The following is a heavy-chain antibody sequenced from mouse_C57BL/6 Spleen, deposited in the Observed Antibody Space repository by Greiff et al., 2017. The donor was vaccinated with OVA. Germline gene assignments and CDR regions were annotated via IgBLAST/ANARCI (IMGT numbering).Heavy chain of an antibody. CDR1: GYAFTNYL. V-gene: IGHV1-54*01. J-gene: IGHJ3*01. D-gene: IGHD4-1*01. Sequence: QVQLQQSGAELVRPGTSVKVSCKASGYAFTNYLIEWVKQRPGQGLEWIGVINPGSGGTNYNEKFKGKATLAADKSSSTAYMQRSSLTSEDSAVYFGARRHVTGTSAYWGQGTLVTVSA. CDR2: INPGSGGT. CDR3: ARRHVTGTSAY.